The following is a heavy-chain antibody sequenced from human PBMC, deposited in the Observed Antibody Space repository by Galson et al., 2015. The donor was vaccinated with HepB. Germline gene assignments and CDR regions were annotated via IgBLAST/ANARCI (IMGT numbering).Heavy chain of an antibody. Sequence: SLRLSCAASGLSFSSKTMSWVRKVPGKGLQWVAYISTTGTNIHYAESVKGRFTTARDNAKNTVFLQMNSLRDEDAGVYYCATTKFGNGAYWTFEMWGQGTLVIVSS. V-gene: IGHV3-48*02. D-gene: IGHD4/OR15-4a*01. CDR3: ATTKFGNGAYWTFEM. CDR2: ISTTGTNI. J-gene: IGHJ4*03. CDR1: GLSFSSKT.